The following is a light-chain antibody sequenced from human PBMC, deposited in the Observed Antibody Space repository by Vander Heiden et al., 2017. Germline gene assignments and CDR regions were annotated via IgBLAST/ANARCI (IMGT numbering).Light chain of an antibody. J-gene: IGLJ1*01. CDR1: NTDVGGYNY. Sequence: QSALTQPPSASGSPGQSVTISCTGTNTDVGGYNYVAWYQQSPSKAPKLIIYEVTKRPSGVPDRFSASKSGNTASLTVSGLQAEDEADYYCSSYGGRNNYVFGSGTKITVL. V-gene: IGLV2-8*01. CDR3: SSYGGRNNYV. CDR2: EVT.